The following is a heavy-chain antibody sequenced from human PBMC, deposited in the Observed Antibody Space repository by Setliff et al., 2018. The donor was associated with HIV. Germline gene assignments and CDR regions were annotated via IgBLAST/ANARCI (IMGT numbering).Heavy chain of an antibody. Sequence: SETLSLTCAVYGGSFSGHYWNWVRQPPGKGLEWIGEINESGRISYNPSLKSRLIISVDTSKKQFSLNLISMAAADTAVYFCARETDVSTSWFGGYYFDFWGQGTVVTVSS. V-gene: IGHV4-34*01. CDR1: GGSFSGHY. CDR2: INESGRI. J-gene: IGHJ4*02. D-gene: IGHD3-3*01. CDR3: ARETDVSTSWFGGYYFDF.